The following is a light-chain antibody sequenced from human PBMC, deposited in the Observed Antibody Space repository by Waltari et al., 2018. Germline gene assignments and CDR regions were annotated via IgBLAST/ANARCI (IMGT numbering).Light chain of an antibody. V-gene: IGLV1-47*01. Sequence: QSVLTQPPSTSGTPGQRVTISCSGSSSNIGSNYVYWYQHLPGTAPKLLIYTNDQRPAGLPDRFSGSKSGTSASLAISGLQSDDESDYFCAAWDDTLSAVVFGGGTKLTVL. CDR1: SSNIGSNY. J-gene: IGLJ2*01. CDR2: TND. CDR3: AAWDDTLSAVV.